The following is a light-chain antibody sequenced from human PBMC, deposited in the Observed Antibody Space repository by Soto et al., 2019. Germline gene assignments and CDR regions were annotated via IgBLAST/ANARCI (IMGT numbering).Light chain of an antibody. Sequence: EIVLTQSPATLSLSPGERATLSCRASQSVSSYLAWYQQKPDQAPRLLIYDASNRATGIPARFSGSGSGTDFTLTISSLEPEDFAVYYCQQRSHWPPAFGQGTKVEIK. CDR1: QSVSSY. CDR2: DAS. CDR3: QQRSHWPPA. V-gene: IGKV3-11*01. J-gene: IGKJ2*01.